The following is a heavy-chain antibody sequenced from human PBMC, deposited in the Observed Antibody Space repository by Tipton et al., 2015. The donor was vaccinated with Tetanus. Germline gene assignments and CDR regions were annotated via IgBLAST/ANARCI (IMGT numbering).Heavy chain of an antibody. Sequence: CAASGFIFSSYGIHWVRQAPGKGLEWVAVSWYDGTDQYYADSVKGRFTRSRDNSKNTLYLQMDSLRAEDTALYYCAREADCSGGSCFSGDFDNWGQGTQVTVSS. CDR2: SWYDGTDQ. V-gene: IGHV3-33*01. CDR1: GFIFSSYG. J-gene: IGHJ4*02. CDR3: AREADCSGGSCFSGDFDN. D-gene: IGHD2-15*01.